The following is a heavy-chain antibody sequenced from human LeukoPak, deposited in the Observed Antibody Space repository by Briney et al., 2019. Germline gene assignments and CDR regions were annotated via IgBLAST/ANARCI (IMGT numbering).Heavy chain of an antibody. V-gene: IGHV3-53*01. Sequence: PGGSLRLSCAASGFTVSSNYMSWVRQAPGKGLEWVSVIYSGGSTYYADSVKGRFTISRDNSKNMLYLQMNSLRAEDTAVYYCARDRADGYNFGDYFDYWGQGTLVTVSS. J-gene: IGHJ4*02. D-gene: IGHD5-18*01. CDR2: IYSGGST. CDR1: GFTVSSNY. CDR3: ARDRADGYNFGDYFDY.